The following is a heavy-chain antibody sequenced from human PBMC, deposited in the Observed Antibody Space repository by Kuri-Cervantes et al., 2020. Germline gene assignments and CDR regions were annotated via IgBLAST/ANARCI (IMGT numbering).Heavy chain of an antibody. CDR3: TTVFFPGYQ. CDR2: IKSKTDGGTT. D-gene: IGHD5-18*01. CDR1: GFTFGNAW. J-gene: IGHJ4*02. Sequence: GESLKISCAASGFTFGNAWMSWVRQAPGKGLEWVGRIKSKTDGGTTDYTAPVKGRFTISRDESKNTLFLQMNSLRTEDTAVYYCTTVFFPGYQWGQGTLVTVSS. V-gene: IGHV3-15*01.